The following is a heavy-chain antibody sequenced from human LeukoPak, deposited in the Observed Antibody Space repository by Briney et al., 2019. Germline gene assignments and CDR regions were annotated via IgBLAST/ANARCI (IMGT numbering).Heavy chain of an antibody. Sequence: GGSLRLSCAASGXTFSNYWMSWVRQAPGKGLEWVANIKQDGSERYYVDSVKGRFTISRDNAKNSLYLQMISLRAEDTAVYYCARGGAPYCSSTSCYEDRFDPWGQGTLVTVSS. CDR2: IKQDGSER. CDR1: GXTFSNYW. D-gene: IGHD2-2*01. J-gene: IGHJ5*02. CDR3: ARGGAPYCSSTSCYEDRFDP. V-gene: IGHV3-7*05.